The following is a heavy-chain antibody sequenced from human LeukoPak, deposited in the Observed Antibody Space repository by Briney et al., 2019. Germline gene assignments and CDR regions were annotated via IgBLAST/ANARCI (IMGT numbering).Heavy chain of an antibody. V-gene: IGHV4-34*01. D-gene: IGHD3-10*01. CDR2: IHNSGTT. CDR3: ARRYYYNLGSFPFDF. Sequence: SEALSLTCAVSGGPFSGYFWSWIRQPPGKGLEWIGEIHNSGTTNYNPSLNSRVTISEDTSKNQIYLNLRSVTAADTAVYYCARRYYYNLGSFPFDFWGQGTLVTVSS. CDR1: GGPFSGYF. J-gene: IGHJ4*02.